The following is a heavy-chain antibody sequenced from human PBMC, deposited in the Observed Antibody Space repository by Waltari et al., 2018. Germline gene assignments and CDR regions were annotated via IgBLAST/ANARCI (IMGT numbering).Heavy chain of an antibody. CDR1: GFPFSTYS. D-gene: IGHD2-8*01. CDR3: ARDDRDGLPDYFDF. J-gene: IGHJ4*02. V-gene: IGHV3-30*01. CDR2: TSHDESHK. Sequence: QVQLVESGGGVVQPGRSLGLSCAASGFPFSTYSLHWVRQAPGKGLEWVAVTSHDESHKYYADSVKGRFTISKDNSKNTLYLQMNSLSTEDTAMYYCARDDRDGLPDYFDFWGQGTLVTVSS.